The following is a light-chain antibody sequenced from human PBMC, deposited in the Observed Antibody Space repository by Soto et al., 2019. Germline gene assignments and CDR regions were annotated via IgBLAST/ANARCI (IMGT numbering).Light chain of an antibody. CDR3: QHYNDLPLT. J-gene: IGKJ1*01. Sequence: EKVMTQSPATLSVSPGERVTLSCRASQSVVTNLAWYQQKPGQAPRLLISGASTRATGIPDRFIGSGSGTEFTLTIPSLQSEDFAVYYCQHYNDLPLTFGHGTKVEIK. CDR2: GAS. V-gene: IGKV3-15*01. CDR1: QSVVTN.